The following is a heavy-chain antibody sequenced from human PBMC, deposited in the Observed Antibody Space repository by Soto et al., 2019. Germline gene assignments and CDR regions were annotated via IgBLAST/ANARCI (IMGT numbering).Heavy chain of an antibody. CDR1: GSTSSNSP. D-gene: IGHD2-15*01. J-gene: IGHJ3*02. CDR2: IVVGNGNT. CDR3: VAELYSGGRCCSFDI. Sequence: SLKPSCKTPGSTSSNSPVPRVPQPRGQRLEWVGWIVVGNGNTNYAQNFRERVTITRDMSTSTAHMEVSSLTSEDTAVYYCVAELYSGGRCCSFDIWGQGTVVTVSS. V-gene: IGHV1-58*01.